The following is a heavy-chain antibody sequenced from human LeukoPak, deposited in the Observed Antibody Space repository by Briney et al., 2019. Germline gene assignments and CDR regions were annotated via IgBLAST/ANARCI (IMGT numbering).Heavy chain of an antibody. Sequence: PSETLSLTCTVSGYSISSGYYWGWIRQPPGKGLEWIGSIYHSGSTYYNPSLKSRVTISVDTSKNQFSLKLSSVTAADTAVYYCARNRIAVAGNDYWGQGTLVTVSS. CDR3: ARNRIAVAGNDY. J-gene: IGHJ4*02. D-gene: IGHD6-19*01. CDR1: GYSISSGYY. CDR2: IYHSGST. V-gene: IGHV4-38-2*02.